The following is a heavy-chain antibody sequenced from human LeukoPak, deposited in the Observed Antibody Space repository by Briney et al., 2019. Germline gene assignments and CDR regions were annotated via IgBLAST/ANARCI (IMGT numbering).Heavy chain of an antibody. Sequence: SETLSLTCSVSGGSISSSSNYWGWIRQPPGKGLEWIGSIYYSGSTYYNPSLKSRVTISVDTSKNQFSLKVSSVTAADTAVYYCAKSGGYGLIDYWGQGTLVTVSS. J-gene: IGHJ4*02. CDR3: AKSGGYGLIDY. D-gene: IGHD1-26*01. CDR2: IYYSGST. CDR1: GGSISSSSNY. V-gene: IGHV4-39*01.